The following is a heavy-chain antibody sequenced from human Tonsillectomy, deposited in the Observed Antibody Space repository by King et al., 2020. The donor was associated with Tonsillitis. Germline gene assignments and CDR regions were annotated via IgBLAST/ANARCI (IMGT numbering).Heavy chain of an antibody. Sequence: VQLLESGGGLVQPGGSLRLSCAASGFTFSSYAMSWVRQAPGKGLEWVSAISGSGGSTYYADSVKGRFTISRDNSKNTLYLQMNSLRAEDTAVDYCANSWAPMRSPFDYWGQGTLVTVSS. V-gene: IGHV3-23*01. CDR2: ISGSGGST. CDR1: GFTFSSYA. CDR3: ANSWAPMRSPFDY. D-gene: IGHD3-22*01. J-gene: IGHJ4*02.